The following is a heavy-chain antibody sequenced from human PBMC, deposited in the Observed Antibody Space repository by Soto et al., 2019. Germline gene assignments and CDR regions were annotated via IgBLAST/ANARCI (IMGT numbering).Heavy chain of an antibody. CDR3: ARDRGYCSSTSCYWSAFDI. Sequence: ASVKVSCKASGYTFTSYAMHWVRQAPGQRLEWMGWINAGNGNTKYSQKFQGRVTITGDTSASTAYMELSSLRSEDTAVYYCARDRGYCSSTSCYWSAFDIWGQGTMVTVSS. J-gene: IGHJ3*02. D-gene: IGHD2-2*03. CDR1: GYTFTSYA. V-gene: IGHV1-3*01. CDR2: INAGNGNT.